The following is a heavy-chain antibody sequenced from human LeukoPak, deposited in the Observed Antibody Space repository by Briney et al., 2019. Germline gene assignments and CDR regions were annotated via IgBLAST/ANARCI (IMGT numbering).Heavy chain of an antibody. D-gene: IGHD2-21*02. J-gene: IGHJ2*01. CDR3: ARHVSSDLRIVVATSDCYFDF. CDR2: IHYSGST. Sequence: SETLSLTCIVSGGSISRSRFYWGWIRQPPGKGLEWIGTIHYSGSTYYNPSLKSRVTISADTSKNQFSLNLSSVTAADTGVYYCARHVSSDLRIVVATSDCYFDFWGRGTLVTVSS. CDR1: GGSISRSRFY. V-gene: IGHV4-39*01.